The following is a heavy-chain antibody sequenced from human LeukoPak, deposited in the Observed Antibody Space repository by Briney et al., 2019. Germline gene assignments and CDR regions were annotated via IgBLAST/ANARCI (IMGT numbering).Heavy chain of an antibody. CDR1: GYSFTSYW. Sequence: GEPLKISCKDPGYSFTSYWIGWVRQMPGKGLEWMGIIYPGDSDTRYSPSFQGQVTISADKSINTAYLQWSSLKASDTAIYYCARRGEAMDPFDYWGQGTLVTVSS. CDR3: ARRGEAMDPFDY. CDR2: IYPGDSDT. J-gene: IGHJ4*02. D-gene: IGHD5-18*01. V-gene: IGHV5-51*01.